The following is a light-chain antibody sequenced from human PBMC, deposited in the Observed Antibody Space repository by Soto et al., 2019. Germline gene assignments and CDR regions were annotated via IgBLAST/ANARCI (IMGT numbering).Light chain of an antibody. CDR1: SSDVGGYNY. CDR2: DVS. J-gene: IGLJ1*01. Sequence: QSVLTQPRSVSGSPGQSVTISCTGTSSDVGGYNYVSWYQQHPGKAPKVMIYDVSKRPSGVPDRFSGSKSGNTASLTISGLQAEDEADYLCCSYAGSYTYYVFGTGTKLTVL. CDR3: CSYAGSYTYYV. V-gene: IGLV2-11*01.